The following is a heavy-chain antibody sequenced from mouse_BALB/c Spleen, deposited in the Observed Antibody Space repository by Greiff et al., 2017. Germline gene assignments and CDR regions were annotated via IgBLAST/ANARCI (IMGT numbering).Heavy chain of an antibody. CDR3: ARGRAYAMDY. Sequence: EVQLQQSGPELVKPGASVKISCKASGYTFTDYNMHWVKQSHGKSLEWIGYIYPYNGGTCYNQKFKSKATLTVDNSSSTAYMELRSLTSEDSAVYYCARGRAYAMDYWGQGTSVTVSS. J-gene: IGHJ4*01. CDR1: GYTFTDYN. V-gene: IGHV1S29*02. CDR2: IYPYNGGT.